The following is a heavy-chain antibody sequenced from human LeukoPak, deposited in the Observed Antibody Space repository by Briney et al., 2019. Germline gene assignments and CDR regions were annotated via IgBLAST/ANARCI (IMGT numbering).Heavy chain of an antibody. CDR2: ISYDGSNK. Sequence: GRSLRLSCAASGFTFSSYAMHWVRQAPGKGLEWVAVISYDGSNKYYADSVKGRFTISRDNSKNTLYLQMNSLRAEDTAVYYCAREAMVRGVPDAFDIWGQGTVVTVSS. CDR1: GFTFSSYA. J-gene: IGHJ3*02. CDR3: AREAMVRGVPDAFDI. V-gene: IGHV3-30-3*01. D-gene: IGHD3-10*01.